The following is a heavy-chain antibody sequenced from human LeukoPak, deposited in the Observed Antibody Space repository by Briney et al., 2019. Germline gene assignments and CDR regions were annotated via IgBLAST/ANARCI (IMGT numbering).Heavy chain of an antibody. CDR2: TSGDGITT. CDR1: GFTFHNYA. V-gene: IGHV3-43*02. CDR3: ARDHVYGGADY. J-gene: IGHJ4*02. D-gene: IGHD5/OR15-5a*01. Sequence: QPGGSLRLSCAASGFTFHNYAIHWVRQAPGEGLEWVSLTSGDGITTYFADSVKGRFTISRDNSKSSLFLQMNSLRTEDTALYYCARDHVYGGADYWGQGTLVTVSS.